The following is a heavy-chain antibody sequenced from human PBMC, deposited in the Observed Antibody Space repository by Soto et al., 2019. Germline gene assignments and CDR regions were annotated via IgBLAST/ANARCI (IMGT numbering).Heavy chain of an antibody. Sequence: QVQLQESGPGLVKPSETLSLTCTVSGGSISSYYWSWIRQPPGKGLEWIGYIYYSGSTNYNPSLKSRGNISVDTSKNQFSLKLSSVTAADTAVYYCARLEGYSGYDSFPDAFDIWGQGTMVTVSS. D-gene: IGHD5-12*01. CDR2: IYYSGST. CDR3: ARLEGYSGYDSFPDAFDI. J-gene: IGHJ3*02. V-gene: IGHV4-59*08. CDR1: GGSISSYY.